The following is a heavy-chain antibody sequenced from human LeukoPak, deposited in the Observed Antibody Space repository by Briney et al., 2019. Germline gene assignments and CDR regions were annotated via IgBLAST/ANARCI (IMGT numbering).Heavy chain of an antibody. CDR3: ARPNDRGYYFDY. CDR2: IYHSGST. V-gene: IGHV4-4*02. D-gene: IGHD3-10*01. CDR1: GGSISSSNW. J-gene: IGHJ4*02. Sequence: SETLSLTCAVSGGSISSSNWWSWVRQPPGKGLEWIGEIYHSGSTYYNPSLKSRVTISVDTSKNQFSLKLSSVTAADTAVYYCARPNDRGYYFDYWGQGTLVTVSS.